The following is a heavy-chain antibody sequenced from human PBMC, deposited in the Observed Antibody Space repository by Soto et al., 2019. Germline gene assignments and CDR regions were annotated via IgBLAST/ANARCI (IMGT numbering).Heavy chain of an antibody. CDR3: AIYGDYYDSSGPLN. CDR2: ISAYNGNT. V-gene: IGHV1-18*01. Sequence: ASVKVSCKASGYTCTSYGISWVRQAPGQGLEWMGWISAYNGNTNYAQKLQGRVTMTTDTSTSTAYMELRSLRSDDTAVYYCAIYGDYYDSSGPLNCGPGKMVTVS. D-gene: IGHD3-22*01. J-gene: IGHJ3*01. CDR1: GYTCTSYG.